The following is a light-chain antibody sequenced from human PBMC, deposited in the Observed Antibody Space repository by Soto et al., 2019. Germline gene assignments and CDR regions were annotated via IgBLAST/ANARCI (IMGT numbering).Light chain of an antibody. J-gene: IGLJ2*01. Sequence: QPVLTQSPSASASLGASVKLTCTLSSGHSSYAIAWHQQQPEKGPRYLMKLNSDGSHSKGDGLPDRFSGSSSGAERYLTISSLQSEDEADYYCQTWDTGIRVFGGGTKLTVL. CDR2: LNSDGSH. V-gene: IGLV4-69*01. CDR3: QTWDTGIRV. CDR1: SGHSSYA.